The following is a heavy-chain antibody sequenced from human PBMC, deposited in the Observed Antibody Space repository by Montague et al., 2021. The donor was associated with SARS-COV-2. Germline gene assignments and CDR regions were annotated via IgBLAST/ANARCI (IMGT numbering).Heavy chain of an antibody. CDR1: GSSVRSYY. D-gene: IGHD4-17*01. Sequence: SETLSLTCIVSGSSVRSYYWSWIRQPPGKGLEWIGYIYDSGGTNYNPSLKSRVTISVDTSKNQLSLKLSSVTAADTAVYYCARENTVTTFGGPYYIDSWGQGTLVTVSA. J-gene: IGHJ4*02. V-gene: IGHV4-59*02. CDR2: IYDSGGT. CDR3: ARENTVTTFGGPYYIDS.